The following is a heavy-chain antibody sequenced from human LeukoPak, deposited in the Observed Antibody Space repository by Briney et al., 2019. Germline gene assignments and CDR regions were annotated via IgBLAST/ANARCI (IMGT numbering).Heavy chain of an antibody. V-gene: IGHV4-34*01. D-gene: IGHD3-10*01. Sequence: PSETLTLTCAVSGGPFSGYFWSWIRQSSGKGLEWIGEIHNSGTTNYDPSLNSRVTISEDTSKSQFYLNLSSVTAADTAVYYCARRYYYNLGSFPFDFWGQGTLVTVSS. CDR3: ARRYYYNLGSFPFDF. CDR1: GGPFSGYF. J-gene: IGHJ4*02. CDR2: IHNSGTT.